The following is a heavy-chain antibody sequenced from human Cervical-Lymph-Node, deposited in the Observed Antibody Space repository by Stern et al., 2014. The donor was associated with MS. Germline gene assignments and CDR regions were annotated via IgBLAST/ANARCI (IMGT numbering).Heavy chain of an antibody. CDR3: APRPGDGYRYNWFDP. J-gene: IGHJ5*02. CDR2: INHSGST. CDR1: GGSFSGYY. D-gene: IGHD5-24*01. V-gene: IGHV4-34*01. Sequence: QVQLQQWGAGLLKPSETLSLTCAVYGGSFSGYYWSWIRQPPGKGLEWIGEINHSGSTNYNPSLKSRVTISVETSKNQFSLKLSSVTAADTAVYYCAPRPGDGYRYNWFDPWGQGTLVTVSS.